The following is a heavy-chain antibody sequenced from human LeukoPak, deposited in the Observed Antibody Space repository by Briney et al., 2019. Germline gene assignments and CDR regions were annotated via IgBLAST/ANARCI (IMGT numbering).Heavy chain of an antibody. CDR1: GYTFTAYY. Sequence: ASVKVSCKASGYTFTAYYMHWVRQAPGQGLEWMGCINPNSDYTKFAQNFRGRVTLTRDTSISTAYMEVSGLTSDDTAVYYCARGEGFDWLNYFDHWGQGTLVTVSS. CDR3: ARGEGFDWLNYFDH. V-gene: IGHV1-2*02. J-gene: IGHJ4*02. D-gene: IGHD3-9*01. CDR2: INPNSDYT.